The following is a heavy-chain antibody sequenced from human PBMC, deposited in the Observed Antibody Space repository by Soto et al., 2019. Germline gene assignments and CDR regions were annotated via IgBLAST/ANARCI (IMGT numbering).Heavy chain of an antibody. CDR2: ISGSGGST. CDR1: GFTFSSYA. CDR3: AKSPGYSSSWSPTDWFDP. J-gene: IGHJ5*02. V-gene: IGHV3-23*01. D-gene: IGHD6-13*01. Sequence: GGSLRLSCAASGFTFSSYAMSWVRQAPGKGLEWVSAISGSGGSTYYADSVKGRFTISRDNSKNTLYLQMNSLRAEDTAVYYCAKSPGYSSSWSPTDWFDPWGQGTLVTVSS.